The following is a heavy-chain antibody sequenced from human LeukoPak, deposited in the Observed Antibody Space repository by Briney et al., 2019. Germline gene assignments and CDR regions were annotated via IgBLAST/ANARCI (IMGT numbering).Heavy chain of an antibody. CDR2: ISYDGSNK. J-gene: IGHJ3*02. D-gene: IGHD7-27*01. CDR1: GFTFSSHA. V-gene: IGHV3-30-3*01. CDR3: AKGGPGDAFDI. Sequence: PGRSLRLSCAASGFTFSSHAMHWVRQAPGKGLEWVAVISYDGSNKYYADSVKGRFTISRDNSKNTLYLQMNSLRAEDTAVYYCAKGGPGDAFDIWGQGTMVTVSS.